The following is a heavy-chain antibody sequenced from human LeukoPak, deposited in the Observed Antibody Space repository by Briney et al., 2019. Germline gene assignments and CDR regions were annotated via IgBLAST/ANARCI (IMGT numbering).Heavy chain of an antibody. J-gene: IGHJ4*02. CDR2: IYHSGST. D-gene: IGHD1-26*01. V-gene: IGHV4-4*02. Sequence: SETLSLTCAVSGGSISSSNWWSWVRQPPGKGLEWIGEIYHSGSTNYNPSLKSRVTISVDTSKNQFSLKLSSVTAADTAVYYCARSKGGSYYPYFDYWGQGTLVTVSS. CDR3: ARSKGGSYYPYFDY. CDR1: GGSISSSNW.